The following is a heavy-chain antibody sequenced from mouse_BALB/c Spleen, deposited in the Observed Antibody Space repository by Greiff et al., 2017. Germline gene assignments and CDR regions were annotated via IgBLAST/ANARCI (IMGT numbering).Heavy chain of an antibody. CDR1: GFTFSDYY. Sequence: VNLVESGGGLVKPGGSLKLSCAASGFTFSDYYMYWVRQTPEKRLEWVATISDGGSYTYYPDSVKGRFTISRDNAKNNLYLQMSSLKSEDTAMYYCARGGEGFAYWGQGTLVTVSA. J-gene: IGHJ3*01. V-gene: IGHV5-4*02. CDR2: ISDGGSYT. CDR3: ARGGEGFAY.